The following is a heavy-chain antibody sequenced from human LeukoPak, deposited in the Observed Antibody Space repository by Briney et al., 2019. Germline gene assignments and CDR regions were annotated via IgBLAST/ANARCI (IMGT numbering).Heavy chain of an antibody. D-gene: IGHD2-2*02. Sequence: GSLRLSCVASGFRFSKEWMSWVRQPPGKGLEWIGEINHSGSTNYNPSLKSRVTISVDTSKNQFSLKLSSVTAADTAVYYCARRPAAIRRMGAFDYWGQGTLVTVSS. CDR2: INHSGST. CDR3: ARRPAAIRRMGAFDY. J-gene: IGHJ4*02. V-gene: IGHV4-34*01. CDR1: GFRFSKEW.